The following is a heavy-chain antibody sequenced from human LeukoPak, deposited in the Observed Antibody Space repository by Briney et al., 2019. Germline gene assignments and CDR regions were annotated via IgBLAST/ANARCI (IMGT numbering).Heavy chain of an antibody. CDR3: ARDGMYGSSSYYYYMDV. Sequence: TGGSLRLSCAASGFTFSSYWMHWVRQAPGKGRFWVSRIKSDGSSTSYADSVKGRFTISRDNAKNTLYLQMNSLRAEDTAVYYCARDGMYGSSSYYYYMDVWGKGTTVTVSS. J-gene: IGHJ6*03. V-gene: IGHV3-74*01. CDR1: GFTFSSYW. D-gene: IGHD6-6*01. CDR2: IKSDGSST.